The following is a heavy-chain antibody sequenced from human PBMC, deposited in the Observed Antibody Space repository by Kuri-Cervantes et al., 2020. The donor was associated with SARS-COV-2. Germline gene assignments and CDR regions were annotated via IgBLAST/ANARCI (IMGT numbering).Heavy chain of an antibody. Sequence: GSLRLSCAIYGGSFSGYYWNWIRQPPGKGLEWLGEINPSVEMNPRVGTNYNPSLKSRITIPVDTSKNQFSLKLNSVTAADTAVYYCARGAGYDFGTGYQDWFFDLWGRGNLVTVSS. V-gene: IGHV4-34*01. D-gene: IGHD3/OR15-3a*01. CDR2: INPSVEMNPRVGT. J-gene: IGHJ2*01. CDR1: GGSFSGYY. CDR3: ARGAGYDFGTGYQDWFFDL.